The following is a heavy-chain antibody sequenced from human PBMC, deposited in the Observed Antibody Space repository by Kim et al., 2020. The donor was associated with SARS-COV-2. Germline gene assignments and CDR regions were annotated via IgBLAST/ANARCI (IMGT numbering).Heavy chain of an antibody. CDR3: ARDQWFGGAYYYYGMDV. CDR1: GYTFTSYG. Sequence: ASVKVSCKASGYTFTSYGISWVRQAPGQGLEWMGWISAYNGNTNYAQKLQGRVTMTTDTSTSTAYMELRSLRSDDTAVYYCARDQWFGGAYYYYGMDVWGQGTTVTVSS. CDR2: ISAYNGNT. D-gene: IGHD3-10*01. J-gene: IGHJ6*02. V-gene: IGHV1-18*01.